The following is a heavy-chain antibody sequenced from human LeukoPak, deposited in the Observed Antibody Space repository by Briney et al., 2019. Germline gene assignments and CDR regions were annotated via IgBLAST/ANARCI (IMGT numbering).Heavy chain of an antibody. CDR3: ARDLDYDGSGLDY. D-gene: IGHD3-22*01. CDR2: IKHDGSEK. V-gene: IGHV3-7*05. CDR1: GFTFSRYW. Sequence: GGSLRLSCAASGFTFSRYWMNWVRQAPGKGLEWVANIKHDGSEKYYVDSVKGRFTISRDNVKNSLSLQMHSLRAEDTAVYFCARDLDYDGSGLDYWGQGTLVTVSS. J-gene: IGHJ4*02.